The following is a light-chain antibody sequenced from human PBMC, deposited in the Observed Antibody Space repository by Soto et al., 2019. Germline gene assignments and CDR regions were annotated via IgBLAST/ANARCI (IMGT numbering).Light chain of an antibody. V-gene: IGKV1-8*01. CDR2: AAS. J-gene: IGKJ1*01. CDR1: QGISSY. Sequence: AIRMTHSPSSFSASTGDRVTITCRASQGISSYLAWYQQKPGKAPKLLIYAASTLQSGVPSRFSGSGSRTNFSLTITCLQSEDFATYYCQQYYSYPWTFGQGTKVDIK. CDR3: QQYYSYPWT.